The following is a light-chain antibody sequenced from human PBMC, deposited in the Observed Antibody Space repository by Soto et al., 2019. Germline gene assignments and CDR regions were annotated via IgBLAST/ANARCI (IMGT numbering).Light chain of an antibody. Sequence: QSVLTQPASVSGSPGQSITISCSGTSSDVGGYNYVSWYQQHPGKAPQVMIYDVSNRPPGVSDRFSGSKSGNTASLTISGLQAEDEADYYCYSYTTSSTYVFGNGTKVTVL. CDR3: YSYTTSSTYV. V-gene: IGLV2-14*01. CDR2: DVS. J-gene: IGLJ1*01. CDR1: SSDVGGYNY.